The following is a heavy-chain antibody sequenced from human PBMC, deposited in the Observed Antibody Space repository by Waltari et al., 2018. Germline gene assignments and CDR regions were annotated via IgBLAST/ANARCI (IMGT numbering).Heavy chain of an antibody. CDR2: INHSGST. J-gene: IGHJ4*02. CDR1: GGSFSGYY. Sequence: QVQLQQWGAGLLKPSETLSLTCAVYGGSFSGYYWSWIRQPPGKGLEWIGEINHSGSTNFNPTLKSLVTISVDTSKNQFSLKLSSVTAADTAVYYCARAYSGSYWNGVWYCDYWGQGTLVTVSS. D-gene: IGHD1-26*01. CDR3: ARAYSGSYWNGVWYCDY. V-gene: IGHV4-34*01.